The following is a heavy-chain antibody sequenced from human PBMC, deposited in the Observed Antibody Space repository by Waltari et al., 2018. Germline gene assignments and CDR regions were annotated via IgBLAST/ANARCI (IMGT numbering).Heavy chain of an antibody. D-gene: IGHD2-2*01. V-gene: IGHV1-69*13. Sequence: QVQLVQSGAEVKKPGSSVKVSCKASGGTFSSYAISWVRQAPGQGLEWMGRIIPIFGTANYAQKFQGRVTITADKSTSTAYMELSSLRSEDTAVYYCARGGDLGYCSSTSCSFDYWGQGTLVTVSS. CDR2: IIPIFGTA. J-gene: IGHJ4*02. CDR3: ARGGDLGYCSSTSCSFDY. CDR1: GGTFSSYA.